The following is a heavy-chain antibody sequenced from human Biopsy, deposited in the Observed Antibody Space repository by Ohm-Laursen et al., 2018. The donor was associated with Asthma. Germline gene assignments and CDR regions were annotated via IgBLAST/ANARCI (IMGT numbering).Heavy chain of an antibody. CDR1: GGSFSSNY. J-gene: IGHJ6*02. V-gene: IGHV4-34*01. CDR3: ARGSSSRLSQWEILVSGGKRAHSYYGMDV. D-gene: IGHD1-26*01. CDR2: THHSRYT. Sequence: GTLSLTWAVYGGSFSSNYWSWIRQTPGKGLEWLGDTHHSRYTNYNPALSRRTTLSVDTSKNQFPLRLTPVTAADTAVYYCARGSSSRLSQWEILVSGGKRAHSYYGMDVWGQGTTVTVSS.